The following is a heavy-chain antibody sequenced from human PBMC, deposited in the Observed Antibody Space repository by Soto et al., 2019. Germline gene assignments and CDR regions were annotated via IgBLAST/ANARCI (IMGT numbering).Heavy chain of an antibody. CDR3: ARSTVGGRYFDWLLFDY. V-gene: IGHV4-31*03. CDR1: GGSISSGGYY. Sequence: SETLSLTCTVSGGSISSGGYYWSWIRQHPGKGLEWIGYIYYSGSTYYNPSLKSRVTISVDTSKNQFSLKLSSVTAADTAVYYCARSTVGGRYFDWLLFDYWGQGTLVTVSS. CDR2: IYYSGST. D-gene: IGHD3-9*01. J-gene: IGHJ4*02.